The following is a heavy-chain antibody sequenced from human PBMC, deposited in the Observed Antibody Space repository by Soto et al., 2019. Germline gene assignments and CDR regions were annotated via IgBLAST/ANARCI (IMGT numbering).Heavy chain of an antibody. CDR1: GGTFSSYA. CDR3: ARGYYDILTAYPY. CDR2: ITPIFGTT. Sequence: GASVKVSCKASGGTFSSYAISWVRQAPGQGLEWMGGITPIFGTTNYAQRFQGRVTITAGKSTSTAYMELGSLRSEDTAVYYCARGYYDILTAYPYWGQGTLVTVSS. V-gene: IGHV1-69*06. D-gene: IGHD3-9*01. J-gene: IGHJ4*02.